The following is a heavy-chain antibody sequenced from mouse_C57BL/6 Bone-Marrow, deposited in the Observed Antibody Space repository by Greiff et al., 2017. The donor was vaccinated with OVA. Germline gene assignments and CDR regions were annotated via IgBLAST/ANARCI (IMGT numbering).Heavy chain of an antibody. D-gene: IGHD1-1*01. Sequence: QVHVKQPGAELVKPGASVKLSCKASGYTFTSYWMHWVKQRPGQGLEWIGMIHPNSGSTNYNEKFKSKATLTVDKSSSTAYMQLSSLTSEDSAVYYCARRAVGYAMDYWGQGTSVTVSS. CDR3: ARRAVGYAMDY. CDR1: GYTFTSYW. J-gene: IGHJ4*01. V-gene: IGHV1-64*01. CDR2: IHPNSGST.